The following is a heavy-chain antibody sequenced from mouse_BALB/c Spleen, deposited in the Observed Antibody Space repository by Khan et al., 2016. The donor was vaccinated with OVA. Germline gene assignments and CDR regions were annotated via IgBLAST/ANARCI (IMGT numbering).Heavy chain of an antibody. CDR3: ARHNYYGYAVDY. CDR1: GYSITSNYA. Sequence: VQLKESGPSLVKPSQSLSLTCTVTGYSITSNYAWSWIRQFPGSKLEWMGYISYSGATNYNPSLKSRISVTRDTSENQFFLQLNSVTTEDTATYFCARHNYYGYAVDYWGQGTSVTVSS. V-gene: IGHV3-2*02. CDR2: ISYSGAT. D-gene: IGHD1-1*01. J-gene: IGHJ4*01.